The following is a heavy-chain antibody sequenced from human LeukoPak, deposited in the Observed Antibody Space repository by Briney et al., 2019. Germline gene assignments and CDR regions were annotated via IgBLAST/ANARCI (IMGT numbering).Heavy chain of an antibody. J-gene: IGHJ4*02. Sequence: GGSLRLSCAASGFTFDDYAMHWVRQAPGKGLEWVSLISGDGGRTYYAEFVESRFTISRDNSKNSLHLQMNSLRTEDTALYYCAKGGYYYDSSGHDYWGQGTLVTVSS. V-gene: IGHV3-43*02. D-gene: IGHD3-22*01. CDR3: AKGGYYYDSSGHDY. CDR1: GFTFDDYA. CDR2: ISGDGGRT.